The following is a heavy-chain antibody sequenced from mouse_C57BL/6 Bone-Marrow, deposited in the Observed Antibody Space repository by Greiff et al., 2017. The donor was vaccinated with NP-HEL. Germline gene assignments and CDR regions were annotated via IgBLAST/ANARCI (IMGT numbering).Heavy chain of an antibody. CDR1: GFTFSDYG. CDR3: ARGLLWSLTGAMGD. Sequence: DVMLVESGGGLVKPGGSLKLSCAASGFTFSDYGMHWVRQAPEKGLEWVAYISSCSSTIYYADTVKGRFTISRDNAKNTLFLQMTSLRSEDTAMYYCARGLLWSLTGAMGDWGKGASVTVAS. CDR2: ISSCSSTI. D-gene: IGHD1-1*02. V-gene: IGHV5-17*01. J-gene: IGHJ4*01.